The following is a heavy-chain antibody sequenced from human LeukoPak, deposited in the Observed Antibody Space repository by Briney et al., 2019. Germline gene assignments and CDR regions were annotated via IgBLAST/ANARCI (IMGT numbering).Heavy chain of an antibody. CDR3: GRYLNY. J-gene: IGHJ4*02. D-gene: IGHD1-14*01. Sequence: GGSLRLSCAASGFTFSTYGMHWVRQAPGKGLEWVAVIWDEGSNRDYAESVKGRFTISRDNAKSSLYLQMNSLRAEDTAVYYCGRYLNYWGQGTLVTVSS. CDR1: GFTFSTYG. V-gene: IGHV3-33*03. CDR2: IWDEGSNR.